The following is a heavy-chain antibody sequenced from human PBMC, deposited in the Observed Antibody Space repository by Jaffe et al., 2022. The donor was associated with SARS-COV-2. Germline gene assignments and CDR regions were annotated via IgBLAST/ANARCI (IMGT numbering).Heavy chain of an antibody. CDR1: GFTFSSYS. J-gene: IGHJ6*02. V-gene: IGHV3-21*01. Sequence: EVQLVESGGGLVKPGGSLRLSCAASGFTFSSYSMNWVRQAPGKGLEWVSSISSSSSYIYYADSVKGRFTISRDNAKNSLYLQMNSLRAEDTAVYYCARDPSVRYFDWEIQYYYGMDVWGQGTTVTVSS. CDR2: ISSSSSYI. CDR3: ARDPSVRYFDWEIQYYYGMDV. D-gene: IGHD3-9*01.